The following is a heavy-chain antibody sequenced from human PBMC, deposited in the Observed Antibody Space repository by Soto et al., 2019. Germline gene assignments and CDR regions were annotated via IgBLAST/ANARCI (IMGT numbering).Heavy chain of an antibody. Sequence: SETLSLTCTVSADSSSFSNDYWGWIRQPPGKGLQWIGSSSYNGGTFYNPSLKGRVAMSVDASKKLCSLQVTAVTAADTAVYYCVRHRIEVVWRGFDSWGQGSPVTVSS. CDR3: VRHRIEVVWRGFDS. CDR1: ADSSSFSNDY. D-gene: IGHD1-1*01. CDR2: SSYNGGT. V-gene: IGHV4-39*01. J-gene: IGHJ4*02.